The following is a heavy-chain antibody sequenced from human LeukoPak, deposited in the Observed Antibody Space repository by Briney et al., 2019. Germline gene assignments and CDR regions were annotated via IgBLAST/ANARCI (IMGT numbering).Heavy chain of an antibody. D-gene: IGHD6-6*01. CDR1: GFTFSSYW. CDR3: ARGLSGYASSLGY. Sequence: GGSLRLSRAASGFTFSSYWMHWVRQAPGKGLVWVSRINSDGSSTSYADSVRGRFSISRDNAKNTLYLQMNSLRAEDTAVYYCARGLSGYASSLGYWGQGTLVTVSA. V-gene: IGHV3-74*01. J-gene: IGHJ4*02. CDR2: INSDGSST.